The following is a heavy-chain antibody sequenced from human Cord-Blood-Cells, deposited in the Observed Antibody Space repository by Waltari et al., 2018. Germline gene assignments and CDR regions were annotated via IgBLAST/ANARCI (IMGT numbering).Heavy chain of an antibody. CDR2: IWYDGSNK. V-gene: IGHV3-33*01. CDR3: AREGYYDSSGYYYYYGMDV. CDR1: GFTFSSYG. J-gene: IGHJ6*02. D-gene: IGHD3-22*01. Sequence: QVQLVESGGGVVQPGRSLRLSCAASGFTFSSYGMHWVRRAPGKGLEWVAVIWYDGSNKYYVDSVKGRFTISRDNSKNTLYLQMNSLRAEDTAVYYCAREGYYDSSGYYYYYGMDVWGQGP.